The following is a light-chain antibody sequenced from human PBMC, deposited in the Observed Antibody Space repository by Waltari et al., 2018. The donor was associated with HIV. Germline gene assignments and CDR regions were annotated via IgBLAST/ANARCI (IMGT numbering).Light chain of an antibody. J-gene: IGKJ1*01. CDR3: HQYSNYLGS. CDR2: RAT. CDR1: RTVGDW. Sequence: DIHMTQSPPNLTASIGDRVNITCRASRTVGDWLAWYQQKPGEAPTPVIYRATTVSNGVPSRFSGSASGTDCTLAIDSLHPDDFATYYCHQYSNYLGSFGQGTRVQLK. V-gene: IGKV1-5*03.